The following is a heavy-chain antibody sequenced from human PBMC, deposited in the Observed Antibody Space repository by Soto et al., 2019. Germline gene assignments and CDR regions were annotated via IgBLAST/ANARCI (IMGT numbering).Heavy chain of an antibody. V-gene: IGHV6-1*01. CDR3: ARGGGGGRFFSI. CDR2: TYYRSKWYS. J-gene: IGHJ3*02. D-gene: IGHD2-15*01. Sequence: SQTLSLTCAISGDSVSSYSVVWNWIRQSPSGGLEWLGRTYYRSKWYSEYAISVQSRITVNADTSKNQFSLQLNSVTPEDTAVYYCARGGGGGRFFSIWGRGTIVTGSS. CDR1: GDSVSSYSVV.